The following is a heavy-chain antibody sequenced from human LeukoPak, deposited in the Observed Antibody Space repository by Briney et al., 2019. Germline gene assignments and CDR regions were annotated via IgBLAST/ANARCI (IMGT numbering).Heavy chain of an antibody. J-gene: IGHJ6*02. CDR1: GGSFSSYY. CDR3: ARVGSSSGWGYYYYYGMDV. D-gene: IGHD6-19*01. CDR2: IYYSGST. V-gene: IGHV4-59*01. Sequence: SETLSLTCAVYGGSFSSYYWSWIRQPPGKGLEWIGYIYYSGSTNYNPSLKSRVTISVDTSKNQFSLKLSSVTAADTAVYYCARVGSSSGWGYYYYYGMDVWGQGTTVTVSS.